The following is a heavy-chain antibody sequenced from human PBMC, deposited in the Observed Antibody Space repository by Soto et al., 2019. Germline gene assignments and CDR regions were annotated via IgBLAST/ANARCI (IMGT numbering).Heavy chain of an antibody. Sequence: QVQLVQSGVEVKKPGASVKVSCKASGYTFISHGISWVRQAPGQGLEWMGWISGKNGNTNYAQKLQGRVTLTTDTSTSTAYMELRSLRSDDTAVYYCARVSYSIVVVPDYGMDVWGQGTTVNVSS. CDR1: GYTFISHG. CDR3: ARVSYSIVVVPDYGMDV. CDR2: ISGKNGNT. J-gene: IGHJ6*02. D-gene: IGHD2-2*01. V-gene: IGHV1-18*04.